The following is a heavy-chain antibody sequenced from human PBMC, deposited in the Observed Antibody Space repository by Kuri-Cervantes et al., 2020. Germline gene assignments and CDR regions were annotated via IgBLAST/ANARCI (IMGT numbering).Heavy chain of an antibody. CDR1: GFTFDDYA. CDR2: ISWNSGSI. V-gene: IGHV3-9*01. J-gene: IGHJ4*02. CDR3: AKSGSVVPAAPIDY. Sequence: GGSLRPPFAASGFTFDDYAMHWVRQAPGKGLEWVSGISWNSGSIGYADSVKGRFTISRDNAKNSLYLQMNSLRAEDTALYYCAKSGSVVPAAPIDYWGQGTLVTVSS. D-gene: IGHD2-2*01.